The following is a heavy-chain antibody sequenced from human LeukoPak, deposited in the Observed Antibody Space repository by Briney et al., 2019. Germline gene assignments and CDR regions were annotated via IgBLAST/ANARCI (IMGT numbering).Heavy chain of an antibody. J-gene: IGHJ4*02. Sequence: PSDTLSLTCTVSGGSISNNNYYWAWIRQPPGKGLECIGSIYYSGSPYYNPSLKGRVTISVDTSKNQFSLRLSSVTAADTAVYYCATWRTAKTGFDYWGQGTLVTVSS. CDR3: ATWRTAKTGFDY. CDR2: IYYSGSP. V-gene: IGHV4-39*01. CDR1: GGSISNNNYY. D-gene: IGHD1-1*01.